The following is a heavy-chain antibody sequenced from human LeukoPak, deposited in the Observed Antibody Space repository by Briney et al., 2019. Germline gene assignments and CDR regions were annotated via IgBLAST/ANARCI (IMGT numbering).Heavy chain of an antibody. CDR1: GFTFSSYS. CDR2: ISSGGSTT. V-gene: IGHV3-48*04. CDR3: ARDHMGYDY. Sequence: GGSLTLSCAASGFTFSSYSMNWVRQAPGKGLEWVSYISSGGSTTSYAGSVMGRFTVSRDNAKNSLYLQMNSLRAEDTAVYYCARDHMGYDYWGQGTLVTVSS. D-gene: IGHD1-26*01. J-gene: IGHJ4*02.